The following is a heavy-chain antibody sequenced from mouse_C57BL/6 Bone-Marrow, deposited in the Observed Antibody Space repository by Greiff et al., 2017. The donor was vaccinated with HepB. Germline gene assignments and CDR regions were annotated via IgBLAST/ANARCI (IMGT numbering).Heavy chain of an antibody. J-gene: IGHJ1*03. Sequence: VQLQQPGAELVRPGSSVKLSCKASGYTFTSYWMDWVKQRPGQGLEWIGNIYPSDSETNYNQKFKDKATLTVDKSSSTAYMQLSSRTSEDSAVYFCARRGVRFYCYFDVWGTGTTVTVSS. CDR2: IYPSDSET. V-gene: IGHV1-61*01. D-gene: IGHD2-14*01. CDR1: GYTFTSYW. CDR3: ARRGVRFYCYFDV.